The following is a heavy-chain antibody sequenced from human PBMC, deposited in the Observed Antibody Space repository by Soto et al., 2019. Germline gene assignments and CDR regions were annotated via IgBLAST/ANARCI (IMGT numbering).Heavy chain of an antibody. V-gene: IGHV1-69*13. Sequence: ASVKVSCKASGGTFSSYAISWVRQAPGQGLEWMGGIIPIFGTANYAQKFQGRVTITADESTSTAYMELSSLRSEDTAVYYCARSPRRYSYGLDYFDYWGQGTLVTVSS. J-gene: IGHJ4*02. D-gene: IGHD5-18*01. CDR2: IIPIFGTA. CDR3: ARSPRRYSYGLDYFDY. CDR1: GGTFSSYA.